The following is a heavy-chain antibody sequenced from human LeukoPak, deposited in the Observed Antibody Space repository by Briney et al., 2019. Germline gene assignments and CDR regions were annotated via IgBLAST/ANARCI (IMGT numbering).Heavy chain of an antibody. V-gene: IGHV3-20*04. J-gene: IGHJ5*02. CDR2: INWNGGST. CDR3: ARARTEDIVVVRGFDP. Sequence: GGSLRLSCAASGFTFDDYGMSWVRQAPGKGLEWVSGINWNGGSTGYADSVKGRFTISRDNAKNSLYLQMNSLRAEDTAVYYCARARTEDIVVVRGFDPWGQGTLVTVSS. D-gene: IGHD2-2*01. CDR1: GFTFDDYG.